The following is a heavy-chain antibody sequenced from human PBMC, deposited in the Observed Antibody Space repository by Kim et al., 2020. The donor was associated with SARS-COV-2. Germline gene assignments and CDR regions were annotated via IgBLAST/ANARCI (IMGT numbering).Heavy chain of an antibody. CDR3: ARPSSSHFDF. CDR1: GFIFRNFG. V-gene: IGHV3-33*05. J-gene: IGHJ4*02. Sequence: GGSLTLSCAASGFIFRNFGLHWVRQAPGKGLEWVAFISNDGATAIYADSVRGRFTISRDYSENKVYLQMDSLSAGDTAVYYCARPSSSHFDFWGQGTLV. D-gene: IGHD3-10*01. CDR2: ISNDGATA.